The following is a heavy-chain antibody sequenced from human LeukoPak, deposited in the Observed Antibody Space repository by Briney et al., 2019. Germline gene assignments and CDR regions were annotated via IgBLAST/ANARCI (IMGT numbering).Heavy chain of an antibody. Sequence: GGSLRLSCAASGFTFSSYEMNWVRQAPGKGLKWVSYISSSGSTIYYADSVKGRFTISRDNAKNSLYLQMNSLRAEDTAVYYCARAMRAGAFDCWGQGTLVTVSS. CDR3: ARAMRAGAFDC. CDR2: ISSSGSTI. CDR1: GFTFSSYE. D-gene: IGHD3-10*01. V-gene: IGHV3-48*03. J-gene: IGHJ4*02.